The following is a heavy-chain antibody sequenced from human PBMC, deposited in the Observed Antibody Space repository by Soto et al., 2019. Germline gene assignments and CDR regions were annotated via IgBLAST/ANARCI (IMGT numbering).Heavy chain of an antibody. CDR1: GGSFSGYY. V-gene: IGHV4-34*01. CDR2: INHSGST. J-gene: IGHJ6*02. D-gene: IGHD2-2*01. CDR3: ARRVVVVPAASNDYYGMDV. Sequence: QVQLQQWGAGLLKPSETLSLTCAVYGGSFSGYYWSWNHQPPGKGLEWIGEINHSGSTNYNPSLKGRVTISVDTSKNQFSLKLSSVTAVDTAVYYCARRVVVVPAASNDYYGMDVWGQGTTVTVSS.